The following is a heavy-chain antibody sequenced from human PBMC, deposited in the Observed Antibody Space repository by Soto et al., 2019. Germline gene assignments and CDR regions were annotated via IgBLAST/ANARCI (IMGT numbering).Heavy chain of an antibody. J-gene: IGHJ6*02. CDR2: VSESGRST. CDR1: GFTFSNYD. Sequence: EVQLLESGGGLVQPGGSLRLSCAASGFTFSNYDMSWVRQAPGKGLEWVSAVSESGRSTYYADSVKGHFTISRDNSKNTLYLQMNSLRAEDTAIYFCAKDRRGVMDVWGQATTVTVSS. D-gene: IGHD3-10*01. V-gene: IGHV3-23*01. CDR3: AKDRRGVMDV.